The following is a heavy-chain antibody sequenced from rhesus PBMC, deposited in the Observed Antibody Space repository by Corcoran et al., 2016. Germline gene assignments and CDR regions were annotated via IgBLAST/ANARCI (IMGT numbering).Heavy chain of an antibody. D-gene: IGHD6-31*01. CDR3: ASTYSSGWYDAFDV. V-gene: IGHV4-160*01. J-gene: IGHJ3*01. CDR2: IRSGGST. CDR1: GGSISSNY. Sequence: QVQLQQWGEGLVKPSETLSLTCAVYGGSISSNYWSWIRQPPGKGLEWIGRIRSGGSTNYNPSLNSRVSIVIDTSKNQCSLKLSCVTAADTAVYDCASTYSSGWYDAFDVWGQGLRVTVSS.